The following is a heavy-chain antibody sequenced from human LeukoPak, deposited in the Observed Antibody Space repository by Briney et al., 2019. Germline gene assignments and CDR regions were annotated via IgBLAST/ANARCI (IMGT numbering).Heavy chain of an antibody. V-gene: IGHV3-21*01. D-gene: IGHD5-12*01. Sequence: PGGSLRLSCAASGFTFSSYAMNWVRQAPGKGLEWVSSISSGSSYIYYADSVKGRFTIPRDNAKNSLYLQMNSLRAEDTAFYYCARQSMVATMTLDYWGQGTLVTVSS. CDR3: ARQSMVATMTLDY. J-gene: IGHJ4*02. CDR2: ISSGSSYI. CDR1: GFTFSSYA.